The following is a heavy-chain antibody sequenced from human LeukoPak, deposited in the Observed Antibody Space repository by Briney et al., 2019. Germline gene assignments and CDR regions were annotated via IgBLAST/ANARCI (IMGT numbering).Heavy chain of an antibody. Sequence: ASVKVSCKASGYTFTSYDINWVRQATGQGLEWMGWMNPNSGNTGYAQRFQGRVTITRNTSISTAYMELSSLRSEDTAVYYCARQGGSYLHFQHWGQGTLVTVSS. CDR1: GYTFTSYD. CDR3: ARQGGSYLHFQH. V-gene: IGHV1-8*03. CDR2: MNPNSGNT. D-gene: IGHD1-26*01. J-gene: IGHJ1*01.